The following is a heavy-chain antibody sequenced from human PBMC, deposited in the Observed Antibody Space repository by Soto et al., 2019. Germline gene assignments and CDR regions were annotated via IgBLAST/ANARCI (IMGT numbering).Heavy chain of an antibody. CDR3: TRAGILTTPYYFDY. CDR2: IRNKANSYTT. V-gene: IGHV3-72*01. D-gene: IGHD2-21*01. J-gene: IGHJ4*02. CDR1: GFTFSSYG. Sequence: GGSLRLSCAASGFTFSSYGMHWVRQAPGKGLEWVGRIRNKANSYTTEYAASVKGRFTISRDDSRNSLYLQMNSLKTEDTAMYYCTRAGILTTPYYFDYWGQGTLVTVSS.